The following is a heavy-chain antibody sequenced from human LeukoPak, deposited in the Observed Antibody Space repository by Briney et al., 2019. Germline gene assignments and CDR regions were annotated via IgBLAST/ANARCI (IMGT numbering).Heavy chain of an antibody. CDR1: GFTFSSYT. CDR2: ITGSGGYT. Sequence: GGSLRLSCAASGFTFSSYTMRWVRQAPGTGLEWVSSITGSGGYTYYADSGKGRFTISRDNSKNTLYLQMNSLRAEDTAIYYCAKVVAPRSGADVWGQGTTVTVYS. CDR3: AKVVAPRSGADV. J-gene: IGHJ6*02. V-gene: IGHV3-23*01. D-gene: IGHD5-12*01.